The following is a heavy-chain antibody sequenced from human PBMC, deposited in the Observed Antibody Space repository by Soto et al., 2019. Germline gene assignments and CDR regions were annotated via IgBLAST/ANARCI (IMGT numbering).Heavy chain of an antibody. V-gene: IGHV1-69*06. CDR3: ARRDTSGFLRYFDN. CDR2: IVPNVGTV. J-gene: IGHJ4*02. D-gene: IGHD3-3*01. CDR1: GGTFSSFINYP. Sequence: SVKVSCKSSGGTFSSFINYPINWLRQAPGQGLEWMGGIVPNVGTVNYAQKFRGKVTITADKSTGTAYMELSSLRSEDTALYYCARRDTSGFLRYFDNWGQGTQVTVSS.